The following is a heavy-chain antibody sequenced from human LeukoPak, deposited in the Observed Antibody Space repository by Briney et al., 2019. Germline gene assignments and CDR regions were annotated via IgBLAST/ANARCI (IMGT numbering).Heavy chain of an antibody. CDR1: GYSFTTYW. D-gene: IGHD2-2*01. V-gene: IGHV5-51*01. CDR3: ARWPTGYDSQYFDY. CDR2: IYPGDSDN. J-gene: IGHJ4*02. Sequence: GESLKISCKGSGYSFTTYWIGWVRQMPGKGLEWMGIIYPGDSDNRYSPSFQGQVTISADKSIGTAYLQWSSLKASDTAMYYCARWPTGYDSQYFDYWGQGTLVTVSS.